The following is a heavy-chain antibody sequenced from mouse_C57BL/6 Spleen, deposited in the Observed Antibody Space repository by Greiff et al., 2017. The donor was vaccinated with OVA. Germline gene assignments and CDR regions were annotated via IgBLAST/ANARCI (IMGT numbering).Heavy chain of an antibody. J-gene: IGHJ4*01. CDR1: GYTFTDYY. V-gene: IGHV1-26*01. CDR3: AMASRGYAMDY. Sequence: EVQLQQSGPELVKPGASVKISCKASGYTFTDYYMNWVKQSHGKSLEWIGDINPNNGGTSYNQKFKGKATLTVDKSSSTAYMELRSLTSEDSAVYYCAMASRGYAMDYWGQGTSVTVSS. CDR2: INPNNGGT. D-gene: IGHD2-3*01.